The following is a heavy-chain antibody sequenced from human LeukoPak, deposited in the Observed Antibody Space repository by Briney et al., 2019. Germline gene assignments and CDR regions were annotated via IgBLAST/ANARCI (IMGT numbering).Heavy chain of an antibody. D-gene: IGHD1-26*01. Sequence: ASVKVSCKASGYTFTSYYMHWVRQAPGQGLEWMGWISAYNGNTNYAQKLQGRVTMTTDTSTSTAYMELRSLRSDDTAVYYCAQYSGSYWGAFDIWGQGTMVTVSS. CDR1: GYTFTSYY. CDR2: ISAYNGNT. CDR3: AQYSGSYWGAFDI. V-gene: IGHV1-18*04. J-gene: IGHJ3*02.